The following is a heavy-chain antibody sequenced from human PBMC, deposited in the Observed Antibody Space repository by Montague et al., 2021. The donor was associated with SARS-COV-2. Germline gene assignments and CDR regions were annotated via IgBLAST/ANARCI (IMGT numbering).Heavy chain of an antibody. CDR3: ARQSGHLWRDTYYYGMDV. CDR1: GGSISSSSYY. Sequence: SETRSLTCTVSGGSISSSSYYWGWIRQPPGKGLEWIGSIYYSGSTYYNPSLKSRVTISVDTSKNQFSLKLSSVTAADTAVYYCARQSGHLWRDTYYYGMDVWGQGTTVTVSS. CDR2: IYYSGST. D-gene: IGHD3-3*02. J-gene: IGHJ6*02. V-gene: IGHV4-39*01.